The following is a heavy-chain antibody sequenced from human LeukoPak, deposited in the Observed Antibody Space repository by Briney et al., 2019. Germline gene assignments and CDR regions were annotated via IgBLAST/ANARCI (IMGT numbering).Heavy chain of an antibody. CDR3: ARERAGYGFDY. D-gene: IGHD5-18*01. CDR1: GFTFSSYG. V-gene: IGHV3-33*01. CDR2: IWYDGSNK. Sequence: PGGSLRLSCAASGFTFSSYGMHWVRQAPGKGLEWVAVIWYDGSNKYYADSVKGRFTISRDNSKNTLYLQMNSLRAEDTAVYYCARERAGYGFDYWGQGTLVTVSS. J-gene: IGHJ4*02.